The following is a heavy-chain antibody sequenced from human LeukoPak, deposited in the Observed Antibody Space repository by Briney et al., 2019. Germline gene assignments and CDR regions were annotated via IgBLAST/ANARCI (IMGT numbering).Heavy chain of an antibody. CDR3: ASSGGCSSTSCFFPQAAFDI. CDR2: ISGSGGST. J-gene: IGHJ3*02. CDR1: GFTFSSYA. Sequence: GGSLRLSCAASGFTFSSYAMSWVRQAPGKGLEWVSAISGSGGSTYYADSVKGRFTISRDNSKNTLYLQMNSLRAEDTAVYYCASSGGCSSTSCFFPQAAFDIWGQGTMVTVSS. D-gene: IGHD2-2*01. V-gene: IGHV3-23*01.